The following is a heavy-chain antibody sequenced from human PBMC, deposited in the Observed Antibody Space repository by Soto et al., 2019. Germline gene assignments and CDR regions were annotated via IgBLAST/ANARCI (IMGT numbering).Heavy chain of an antibody. CDR3: APKREWLHFVDY. J-gene: IGHJ4*02. V-gene: IGHV3-23*01. D-gene: IGHD5-12*01. CDR2: ISGSGGST. CDR1: GFTFSSYA. Sequence: EVQLLESGGGLVQPGGSLRLSCAASGFTFSSYAMSWVRQAPGKGLEWVSAISGSGGSTYYADSVKGRFTISRDNSKNTLYLQMNSLRAEDTAAYYCAPKREWLHFVDYWGQGTLVTVAS.